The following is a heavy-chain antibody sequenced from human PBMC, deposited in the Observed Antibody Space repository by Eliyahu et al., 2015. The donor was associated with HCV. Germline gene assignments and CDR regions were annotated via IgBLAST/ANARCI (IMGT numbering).Heavy chain of an antibody. V-gene: IGHV4-59*01. CDR1: GGSIXTYY. CDR3: ASGGGGIAVAGTGGWFDP. Sequence: QVQLQESGPGLVKPSETLSLTCTVSGGSIXTYYWXWIRQPPGKGLEWIGYIHYRGSTNYNPSLKSRVTISVDTSKNQFSLNLTSVTAADTAVYYCASGGGGIAVAGTGGWFDPWGQGTLVTVSS. D-gene: IGHD6-19*01. J-gene: IGHJ5*02. CDR2: IHYRGST.